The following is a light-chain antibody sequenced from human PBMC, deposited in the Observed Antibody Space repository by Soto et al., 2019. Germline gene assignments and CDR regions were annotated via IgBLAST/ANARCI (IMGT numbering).Light chain of an antibody. CDR2: GAS. V-gene: IGKV3-15*01. CDR3: QQYNNWPQLT. CDR1: QSVSSN. Sequence: EIVMTQSPATLSVSPGERATLSCRASQSVSSNLAWYQQKPGQAPRLLIYGASTRATGIPARFSGSGSGTEFTLTISSLQSEDFAVHYCQQYNNWPQLTFGGGTKVEIK. J-gene: IGKJ4*01.